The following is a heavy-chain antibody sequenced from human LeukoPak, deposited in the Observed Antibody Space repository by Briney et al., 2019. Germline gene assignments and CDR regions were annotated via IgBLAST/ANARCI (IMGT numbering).Heavy chain of an antibody. J-gene: IGHJ5*02. CDR3: ARSLSAAGPTHNWFDP. D-gene: IGHD6-13*01. CDR1: GVSISSDNNY. V-gene: IGHV4-39*01. CDR2: IYYSGTT. Sequence: SETLSLTCTVSGVSISSDNNYWGWLRQPPGKGLEWIGPIYYSGTTYYNPSLMSRVTVSVDTSKTQFSLKLTSVTAADTAVYYCARSLSAAGPTHNWFDPWGQGTLVTVSS.